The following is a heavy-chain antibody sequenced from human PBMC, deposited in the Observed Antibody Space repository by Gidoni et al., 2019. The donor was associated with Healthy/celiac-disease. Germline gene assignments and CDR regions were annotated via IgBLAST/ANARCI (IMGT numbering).Heavy chain of an antibody. D-gene: IGHD6-13*01. V-gene: IGHV3-21*01. Sequence: EVQLVESGGGLVKPGGALRLSCAASGSTFSSYSMNWVRQAPGKGLEWVSSISSSSSYIYYADSVKGRFTISRDNAKNSLYLQMNSLRAEDTAVYYCASMAAGETGDFDYWGQGTLVTVSS. CDR1: GSTFSSYS. CDR3: ASMAAGETGDFDY. CDR2: ISSSSSYI. J-gene: IGHJ4*02.